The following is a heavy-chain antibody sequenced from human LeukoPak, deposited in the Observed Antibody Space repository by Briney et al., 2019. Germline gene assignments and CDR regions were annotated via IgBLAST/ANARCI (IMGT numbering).Heavy chain of an antibody. Sequence: GGSLRLSCAASGFTFNYAWMSWVRRVPGKGLEWVGQTVSEIDGGTTDYATPVKGRFTISRDDSKSTLYLQMNSLKIEDTAVYYCTTDEDWNYARKDVWGQGATVIVSS. D-gene: IGHD1-7*01. J-gene: IGHJ6*02. CDR1: GFTFNYAW. CDR2: TVSEIDGGTT. CDR3: TTDEDWNYARKDV. V-gene: IGHV3-15*04.